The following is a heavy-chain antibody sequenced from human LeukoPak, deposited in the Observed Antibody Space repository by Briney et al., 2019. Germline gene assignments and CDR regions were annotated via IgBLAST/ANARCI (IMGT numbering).Heavy chain of an antibody. V-gene: IGHV1-69*04. D-gene: IGHD2-21*02. J-gene: IGHJ5*02. CDR2: IIPILGIA. CDR1: GGTFSSYA. CDR3: ARDIVVVTAIRSLFDP. Sequence: GASVKVSCKASGGTFSSYAISWVRQAPGQGLEWMGRIIPILGIANYAQKFQGRVTITADKSTSTAYMELSSLRSEDTAVYYCARDIVVVTAIRSLFDPWGQGTLVTVSS.